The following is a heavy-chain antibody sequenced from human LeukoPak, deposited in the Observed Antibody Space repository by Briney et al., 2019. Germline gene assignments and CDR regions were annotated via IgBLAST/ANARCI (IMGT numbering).Heavy chain of an antibody. V-gene: IGHV1-18*01. CDR3: ARELRGYSYGYSHYFDY. CDR2: ISAYNGNT. Sequence: GASVKVSCKASGYTFTRYGISWVRQAPGQGLEWMGWISAYNGNTNYAQKLQGRVTMTTDTSTGTAYMELRSLRSDDTAVYYCARELRGYSYGYSHYFDYWGQGTLVTVSS. CDR1: GYTFTRYG. D-gene: IGHD5-18*01. J-gene: IGHJ4*02.